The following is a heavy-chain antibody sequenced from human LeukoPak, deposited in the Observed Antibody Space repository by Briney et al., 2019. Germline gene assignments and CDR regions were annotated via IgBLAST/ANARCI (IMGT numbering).Heavy chain of an antibody. Sequence: QPGRSLRLSCAASGFTFSSYAMHWVRQAPGKGLEWVAVISYDGSNKYYADSVKGRFTISRDNSKNTLYLQMNSLRAEDTAVYYCARDGRRRSGSLSYYYYYGMDVWGQGTTVTVSS. J-gene: IGHJ6*02. CDR2: ISYDGSNK. V-gene: IGHV3-30-3*01. CDR3: ARDGRRRSGSLSYYYYYGMDV. CDR1: GFTFSSYA. D-gene: IGHD1-26*01.